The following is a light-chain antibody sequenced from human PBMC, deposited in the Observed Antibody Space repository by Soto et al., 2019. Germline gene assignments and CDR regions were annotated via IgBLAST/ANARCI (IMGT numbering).Light chain of an antibody. CDR3: SSYTTSSTLGV. V-gene: IGLV2-14*01. CDR1: SSDVGGYNY. J-gene: IGLJ2*01. CDR2: EVS. Sequence: QSSLTQPASVSGSPGQSITISCTGTSSDVGGYNYVSWYQQHPGRPPKLLIFEVSNRPSGVPNRFSGSKSGNTASLTISGLQAEDEADYYCSSYTTSSTLGVFGGGTKLTVL.